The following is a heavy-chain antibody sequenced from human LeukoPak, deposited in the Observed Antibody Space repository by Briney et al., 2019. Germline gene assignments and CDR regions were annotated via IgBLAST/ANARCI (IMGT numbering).Heavy chain of an antibody. V-gene: IGHV3-7*01. CDR1: GFTFNSYA. D-gene: IGHD2-15*01. CDR2: IKQDESEK. CDR3: ATPVGGVWSFDY. J-gene: IGHJ4*02. Sequence: PGGSLRLSCTVSGFTFNSYAMSWVRQAPGKGLEWVANIKQDESEKYYVDSVKGRFTVSRDNSKNSVYLQMNSLRAEDTAMYYCATPVGGVWSFDYWGQGTLVTVSS.